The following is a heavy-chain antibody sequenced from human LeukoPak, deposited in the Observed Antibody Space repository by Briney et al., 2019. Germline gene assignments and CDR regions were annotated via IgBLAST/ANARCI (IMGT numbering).Heavy chain of an antibody. J-gene: IGHJ6*04. CDR1: GVSFSGYY. CDR2: INHSGST. Sequence: KPSETLSLTCAVYGVSFSGYYWSWIRQPPGKGLEWIGEINHSGSTNYNPSLKSRVTISVDTSENQFSLKLSSVTAADTAVYYCASESSPSPYYYYGMDVWGKGTTVTVSS. D-gene: IGHD3-10*01. CDR3: ASESSPSPYYYYGMDV. V-gene: IGHV4-34*01.